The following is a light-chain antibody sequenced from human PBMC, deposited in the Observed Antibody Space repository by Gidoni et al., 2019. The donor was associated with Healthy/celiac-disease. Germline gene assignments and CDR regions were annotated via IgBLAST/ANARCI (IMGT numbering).Light chain of an antibody. CDR3: QQYNNSPPKYT. CDR1: QSVSSN. J-gene: IGKJ2*01. Sequence: EIVMTQSPATLSVSPGERATLSCRASQSVSSNLAWYQQKPGQAPRLLIYGASTRATGLPAMFSGSGSGTEFTLTISSLQSEDFAVYYCQQYNNSPPKYTFGQGTKLEIK. CDR2: GAS. V-gene: IGKV3-15*01.